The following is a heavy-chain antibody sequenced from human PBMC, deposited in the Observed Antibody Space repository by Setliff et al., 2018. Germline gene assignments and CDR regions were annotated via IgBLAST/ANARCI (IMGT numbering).Heavy chain of an antibody. Sequence: ASVKVSCKASGDTFSTYALSWVRQTPGQGLEWMGWINNYSFKTNYPQKFLGRVTMTTDTSTSTAYMELRSLRSDDTAVYYCSRLVRYCTTATCQSVPGAEVWGQGTLVTVSS. D-gene: IGHD2-8*01. J-gene: IGHJ4*02. CDR1: GDTFSTYA. CDR3: SRLVRYCTTATCQSVPGAEV. CDR2: INNYSFKT. V-gene: IGHV1-18*01.